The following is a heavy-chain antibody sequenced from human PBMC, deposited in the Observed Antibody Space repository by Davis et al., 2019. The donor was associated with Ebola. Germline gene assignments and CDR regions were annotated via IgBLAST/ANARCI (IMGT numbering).Heavy chain of an antibody. CDR1: GITFSNAW. J-gene: IGHJ4*02. D-gene: IGHD4-23*01. CDR2: IQSKTDGGTT. CDR3: TTTQTTVVKDY. V-gene: IGHV3-15*07. Sequence: ASLNISCAASGITFSNAWTNWVRPAPGKGLEWVGRIQSKTDGGTTDYAAHVKGRFTISRDDSKNTLYLRMNSLKTEDTSVYYSTTTQTTVVKDYWGQGTLVTVSS.